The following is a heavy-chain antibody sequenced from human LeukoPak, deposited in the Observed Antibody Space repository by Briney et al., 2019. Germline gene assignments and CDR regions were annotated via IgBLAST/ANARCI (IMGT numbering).Heavy chain of an antibody. CDR1: GGSISSGGYS. CDR3: ASTSIAAAGTRPFDY. V-gene: IGHV4-30-2*01. D-gene: IGHD6-13*01. Sequence: SQTLSLTCAVSGGSISSGGYSWSWIRQPPGKGLEWNGYIYHSGSTYYNPSLKSRVTISVDRSENQFSLKLSSVTAADTAVYYCASTSIAAAGTRPFDYWGQGTLVTVSS. CDR2: IYHSGST. J-gene: IGHJ4*02.